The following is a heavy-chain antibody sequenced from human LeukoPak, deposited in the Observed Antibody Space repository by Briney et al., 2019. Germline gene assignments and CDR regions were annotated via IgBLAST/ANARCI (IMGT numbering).Heavy chain of an antibody. CDR1: GGSISSHY. V-gene: IGHV4-59*11. CDR2: IYYSGST. Sequence: SETLSLTCTVSGGSISSHYWSWIRQPLGKGLEWIGYIYYSGSTNYNPSLKSRVTISVDTSKNQFSLKLSSVTAADTAVYYCASGDYGGNPWYFDYWGQGTLVTVSS. D-gene: IGHD4-23*01. CDR3: ASGDYGGNPWYFDY. J-gene: IGHJ4*02.